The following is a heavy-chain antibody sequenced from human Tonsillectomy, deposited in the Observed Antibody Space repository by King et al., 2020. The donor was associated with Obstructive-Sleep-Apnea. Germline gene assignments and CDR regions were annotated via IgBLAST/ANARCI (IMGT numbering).Heavy chain of an antibody. J-gene: IGHJ4*02. CDR3: ARARYDSSRYYSGFHY. CDR1: GFTFSSYD. V-gene: IGHV3-13*04. CDR2: IGTAGDT. D-gene: IGHD3-22*01. Sequence: VQLVESGGGLVQPGGSLRLSCAASGFTFSSYDMHWVRQATGKGLEWVSAIGTAGDTYYPGSVKGRFTISRENAKNSLYLQMNSLRAGDTAVYYCARARYDSSRYYSGFHYSCQETLVTVSS.